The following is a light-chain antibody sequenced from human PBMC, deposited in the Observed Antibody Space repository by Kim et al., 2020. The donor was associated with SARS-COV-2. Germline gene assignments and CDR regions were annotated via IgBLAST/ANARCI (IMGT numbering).Light chain of an antibody. V-gene: IGLV3-1*01. CDR1: TLGDKY. CDR2: QDD. J-gene: IGLJ2*01. Sequence: SVSPGQTTSITCSGDTLGDKYVCWYQQKPGKAPVVVIYQDDERPSGIPERFSGSNSGNTATLTISGTQAMDEADYYCQAWDSSTVVFGGGTKLTVL. CDR3: QAWDSSTVV.